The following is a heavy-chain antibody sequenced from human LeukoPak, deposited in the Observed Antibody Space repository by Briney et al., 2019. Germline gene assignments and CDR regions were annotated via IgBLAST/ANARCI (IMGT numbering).Heavy chain of an antibody. V-gene: IGHV3-33*08. CDR2: IWFDGSNK. Sequence: GGSLRLSCAASGFTFSSYAMSWVRQAPGKGLEWVAIIWFDGSNKYYADSVKGRFTISRDNSKNTLSLQMNSLRAEDTAVYYCARVGSGSYYFDYWGQGTLVTVSS. J-gene: IGHJ4*02. CDR3: ARVGSGSYYFDY. D-gene: IGHD1-26*01. CDR1: GFTFSSYA.